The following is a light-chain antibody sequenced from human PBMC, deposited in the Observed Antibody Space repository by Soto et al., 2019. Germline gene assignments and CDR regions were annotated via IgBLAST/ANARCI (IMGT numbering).Light chain of an antibody. CDR2: DAS. CDR3: QQYNSYPLT. V-gene: IGKV1-5*01. J-gene: IGKJ2*01. Sequence: DIQMTQSPSTLSASVGDRVTITCRASQSISSWLAWYQQKPGKAPKLLIYDASSLESGVPSRFSGSGSGTEFTLTISSLQPDDFATDYCQQYNSYPLTFGQGTKLEIK. CDR1: QSISSW.